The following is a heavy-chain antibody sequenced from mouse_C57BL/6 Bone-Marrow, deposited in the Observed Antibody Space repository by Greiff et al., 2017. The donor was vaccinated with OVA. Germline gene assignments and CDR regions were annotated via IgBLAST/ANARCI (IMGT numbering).Heavy chain of an antibody. V-gene: IGHV5-4*01. Sequence: EVQLQESGGGLVKPGGSLKLSCAASGFTFSSYAMSWVRQTPEKRLEWVATISDGGSYTYYPDNVKGRFTISRDNAKNNLYLQMSHLKSEDTAMYYCARDDYDEAMDYWGQGTSVTVSS. J-gene: IGHJ4*01. CDR3: ARDDYDEAMDY. D-gene: IGHD2-4*01. CDR2: ISDGGSYT. CDR1: GFTFSSYA.